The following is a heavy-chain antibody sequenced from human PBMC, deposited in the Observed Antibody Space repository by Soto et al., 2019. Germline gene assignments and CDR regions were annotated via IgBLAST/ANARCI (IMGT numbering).Heavy chain of an antibody. D-gene: IGHD6-13*01. CDR1: GFTFSSYA. V-gene: IGHV3-30-3*01. Sequence: QVQLVESGGGVVQPGRSLRLSCAASGFTFSSYAMHWVRQAPGKGLEWVAVISYDGSNKYYADSVKGRFTISRDNSKSRLYLQMNRLRAEDTAVYYCAREEQQLVSDYFDYWGQGTLVTVSS. CDR2: ISYDGSNK. J-gene: IGHJ4*02. CDR3: AREEQQLVSDYFDY.